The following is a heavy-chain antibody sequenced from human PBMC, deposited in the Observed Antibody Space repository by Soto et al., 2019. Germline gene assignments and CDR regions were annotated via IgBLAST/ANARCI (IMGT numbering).Heavy chain of an antibody. J-gene: IGHJ5*02. V-gene: IGHV4-34*01. D-gene: IGHD2-2*01. CDR2: INHSGST. CDR1: GGSFSGYY. CDR3: ARGQARWDIVVVPAAHLKDWFDP. Sequence: SETLSLTCAVYGGSFSGYYWSWIRQPPGKGLEWIGEINHSGSTNYNPSLKSRVTISVDTSKNQFSLKLGSVTAADTAVYYCARGQARWDIVVVPAAHLKDWFDPWGQGTLVTVSS.